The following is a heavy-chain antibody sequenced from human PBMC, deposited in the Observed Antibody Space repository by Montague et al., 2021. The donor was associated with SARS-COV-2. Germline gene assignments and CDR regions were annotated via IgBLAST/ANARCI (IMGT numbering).Heavy chain of an antibody. CDR1: GGSFSGYY. D-gene: IGHD3-10*01. J-gene: IGHJ4*02. Sequence: SETLSLTCAVSGGSFSGYYWNWIRQPPGKGLEWIGEINHSGSTNYNPSLKSRVTMSVDTSTNQFSLKLRSVTAADTAVYYCARGARQGYGFRLGSFDSWGQGTLVTVSS. CDR2: INHSGST. V-gene: IGHV4-34*01. CDR3: ARGARQGYGFRLGSFDS.